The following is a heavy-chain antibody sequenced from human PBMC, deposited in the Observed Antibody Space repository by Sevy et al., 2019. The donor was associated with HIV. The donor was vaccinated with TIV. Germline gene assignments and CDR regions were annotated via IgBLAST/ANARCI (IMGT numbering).Heavy chain of an antibody. V-gene: IGHV3-23*01. CDR1: GFPLRNYA. D-gene: IGHD6-19*01. CDR3: AKDGAVAASDY. CDR2: ISGCGGST. J-gene: IGHJ4*02. Sequence: GGSLRLSCAASGFPLRNYAMSWVRQAPGKGLEWVSGISGCGGSTYYADSVKGRFTISRDNFQNTLDLEMNSLRAEDTAVYYCAKDGAVAASDYWGQGTLVTISS.